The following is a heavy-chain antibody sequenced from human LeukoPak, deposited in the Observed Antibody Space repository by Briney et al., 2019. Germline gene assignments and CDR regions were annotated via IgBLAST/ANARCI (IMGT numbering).Heavy chain of an antibody. CDR3: ARGREWEPKVFDY. D-gene: IGHD1-26*01. CDR2: IYHSGTT. V-gene: IGHV4-28*03. J-gene: IGHJ4*02. Sequence: SETLSLTCAVSGYSITSSSWWGWIRQPPGKGLEWIGYIYHSGTTYYNPSLQSRVTMSVDTSKNQFSLKLSSVTAVDTAVYYCARGREWEPKVFDYWGQGTLVTVSS. CDR1: GYSITSSSW.